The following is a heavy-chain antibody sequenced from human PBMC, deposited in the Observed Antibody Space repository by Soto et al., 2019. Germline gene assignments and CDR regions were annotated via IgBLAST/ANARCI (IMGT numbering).Heavy chain of an antibody. V-gene: IGHV1-69*01. J-gene: IGHJ4*02. CDR1: GGTFSRYA. Sequence: QVQLVQYGAEVKKPGSSVKVSCKASGGTFSRYAINWVRQAPGHGLEWMGGITPLFGTANYAQKFQGRVTITADESASTAHMELRSLRSEDTAVYYCARNYGHDCGGGDCYFYFWGQGTLVTVSS. CDR3: ARNYGHDCGGGDCYFYF. D-gene: IGHD2-21*01. CDR2: ITPLFGTA.